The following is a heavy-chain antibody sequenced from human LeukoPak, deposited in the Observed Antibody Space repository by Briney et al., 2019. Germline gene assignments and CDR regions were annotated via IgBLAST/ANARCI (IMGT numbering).Heavy chain of an antibody. J-gene: IGHJ4*02. CDR2: IYYSGST. V-gene: IGHV4-59*01. CDR1: GGSISSYY. CDR3: ATGGERSRIIRY. D-gene: IGHD3-16*01. Sequence: PSETLSLTCTVSGGSISSYYWTWIRQPPGKGLEWIGYIYYSGSTSYNPTLRSRVSISVDTSKNQFSLKLSSVTAADTAVYYCATGGERSRIIRYWGQGTLVTVSS.